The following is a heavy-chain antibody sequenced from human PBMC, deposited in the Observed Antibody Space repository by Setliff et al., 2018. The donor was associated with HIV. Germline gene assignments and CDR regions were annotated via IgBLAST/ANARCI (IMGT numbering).Heavy chain of an antibody. D-gene: IGHD3-16*01. CDR3: ARREYNYVPRAFDL. V-gene: IGHV3-48*01. J-gene: IGHJ3*01. CDR1: GFSFSSYS. Sequence: GGSLRLSCVGSGFSFSSYSMSWVRRAPGKGLEWIAYIYTGSNTIFYGDSAEGRFTISRDNVKNSVYLQMNSLRVEDTAVYYCARREYNYVPRAFDLWGRGTVVTVS. CDR2: IYTGSNTI.